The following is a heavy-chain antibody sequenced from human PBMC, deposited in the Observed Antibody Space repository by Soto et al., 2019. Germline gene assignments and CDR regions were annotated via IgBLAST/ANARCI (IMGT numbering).Heavy chain of an antibody. D-gene: IGHD3-9*01. Sequence: GGSLRLSCAASGFTFSNYAMSWVRQAPGKGLEWVSVINNNGGSTYYADSVKGRFTISRDNSKNTLYLQMNSLRAEDTAVYYCAKDESAGYYYFDYWGQGTLVTVSS. J-gene: IGHJ4*02. CDR2: INNNGGST. CDR1: GFTFSNYA. V-gene: IGHV3-23*01. CDR3: AKDESAGYYYFDY.